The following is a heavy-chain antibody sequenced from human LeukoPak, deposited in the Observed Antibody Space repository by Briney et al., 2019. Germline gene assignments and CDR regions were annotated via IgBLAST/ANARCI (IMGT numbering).Heavy chain of an antibody. CDR1: GFTVSGNY. Sequence: GGSLRLSCAASGFTVSGNYMSWVRQAPGKGLEWVSLLYSGGSTYYADSVKGRFSISRDNSKNTLYLQMNSLRAEDTAVYYCAKVWSSSWDAFDIWGQGTMVTVSS. CDR3: AKVWSSSWDAFDI. V-gene: IGHV3-66*01. D-gene: IGHD6-13*01. J-gene: IGHJ3*02. CDR2: LYSGGST.